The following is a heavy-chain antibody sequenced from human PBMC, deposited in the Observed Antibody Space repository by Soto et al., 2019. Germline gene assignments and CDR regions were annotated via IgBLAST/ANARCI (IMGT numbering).Heavy chain of an antibody. Sequence: LRLSCAASGFTFSSYSMNWVRQAPGKGLEWVSSISSSSSYIYYADSVKGRFTISRDNAKNSLYLQMNSLRAEDTAMYYCARGNYYDSSGYYYGAAFDIWGQGTMVTVSS. CDR1: GFTFSSYS. D-gene: IGHD3-22*01. V-gene: IGHV3-21*01. J-gene: IGHJ3*02. CDR2: ISSSSSYI. CDR3: ARGNYYDSSGYYYGAAFDI.